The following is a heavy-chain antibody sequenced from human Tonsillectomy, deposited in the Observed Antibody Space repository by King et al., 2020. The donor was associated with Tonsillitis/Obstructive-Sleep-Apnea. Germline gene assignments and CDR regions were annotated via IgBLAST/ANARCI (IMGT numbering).Heavy chain of an antibody. J-gene: IGHJ5*02. CDR3: ARDQAEGYCSSTSCYPLGFDP. Sequence: VQLVESGAEVKKPGSSVKVSCKASGGTFSSYAISWVRQAPGQGLEWMGGIIPIFGTANYAQKFQGRVTITADESTSTAYMEVSSLRSEDTAVYYCARDQAEGYCSSTSCYPLGFDPWGQGTLVTVSS. CDR1: GGTFSSYA. V-gene: IGHV1-69*01. CDR2: IIPIFGTA. D-gene: IGHD2-2*01.